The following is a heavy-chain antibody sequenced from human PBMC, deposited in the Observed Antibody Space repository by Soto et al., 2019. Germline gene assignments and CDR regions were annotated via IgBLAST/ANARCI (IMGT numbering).Heavy chain of an antibody. CDR1: GYSFTSYW. V-gene: IGHV5-51*01. Sequence: PGESLKISCKGSGYSFTSYWIGWVRQMPGKGLEWMGIIYPGDSDTNYSPSFQGHVTISADKSISTAYLQWSSLKASDTGMYYCARLQAAAGDNDLTFDYWGQGTLVTVSS. D-gene: IGHD6-13*01. J-gene: IGHJ4*02. CDR2: IYPGDSDT. CDR3: ARLQAAAGDNDLTFDY.